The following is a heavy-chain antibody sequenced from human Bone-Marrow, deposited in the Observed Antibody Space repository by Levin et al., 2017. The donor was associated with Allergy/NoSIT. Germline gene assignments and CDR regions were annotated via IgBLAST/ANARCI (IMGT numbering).Heavy chain of an antibody. CDR3: ARGRVDTAMVTFRGRNWFDP. J-gene: IGHJ5*02. Sequence: ASVKVSCKASGGTFSSYAISWVRQAPGQGLEWMGGIIPIFGTANYAQKFQGRVTITADESTSTAYMELSSLRSEDTAVYYCARGRVDTAMVTFRGRNWFDPWGQGTLVTVSS. CDR1: GGTFSSYA. V-gene: IGHV1-69*13. D-gene: IGHD5-18*01. CDR2: IIPIFGTA.